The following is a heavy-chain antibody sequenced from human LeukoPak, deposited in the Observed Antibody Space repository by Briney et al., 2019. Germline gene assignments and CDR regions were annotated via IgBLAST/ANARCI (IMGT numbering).Heavy chain of an antibody. CDR2: IIPIFGTA. CDR3: ARGRRRDGYNYNYYYYMDV. D-gene: IGHD5-24*01. CDR1: GGTFSSYA. J-gene: IGHJ6*03. Sequence: ASVKVSCKASGGTFSSYAISWVRQAPGQGLEWMGGIIPIFGTANYAQKFQGRVTITADESTSTAYMELSSLRSEDTAVYYCARGRRRDGYNYNYYYYMDVWGKGTTVTISS. V-gene: IGHV1-69*13.